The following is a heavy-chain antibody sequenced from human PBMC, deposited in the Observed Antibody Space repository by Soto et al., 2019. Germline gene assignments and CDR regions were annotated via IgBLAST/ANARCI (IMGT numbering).Heavy chain of an antibody. V-gene: IGHV4-34*01. J-gene: IGHJ4*02. CDR1: GGSFSGYY. Sequence: SETLSLTCAVYGGSFSGYYWSWIRQPPGKGLEWIGEINHSGSTNYNTSLKSRVTIAVDTSKNKFSLKLSSVPAADTAVDYCARGFYYYGAGSYYFDYWGQGTLVTVSS. CDR2: INHSGST. D-gene: IGHD3-10*01. CDR3: ARGFYYYGAGSYYFDY.